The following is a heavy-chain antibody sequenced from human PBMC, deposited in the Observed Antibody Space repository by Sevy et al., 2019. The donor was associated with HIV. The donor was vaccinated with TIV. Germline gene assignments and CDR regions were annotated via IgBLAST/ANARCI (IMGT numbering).Heavy chain of an antibody. CDR1: GYTFTGYY. J-gene: IGHJ4*02. CDR2: INPNSGGT. D-gene: IGHD6-19*01. CDR3: ASVDGASGWYEFDY. V-gene: IGHV1-2*04. Sequence: ASVKVSCKASGYTFTGYYMHWVRQAPGQGLEWMGWINPNSGGTNYAQKFQGWVTMTRDTSISTAYMELSRLRSDDTAEYYCASVDGASGWYEFDYWGQGTLVTVSS.